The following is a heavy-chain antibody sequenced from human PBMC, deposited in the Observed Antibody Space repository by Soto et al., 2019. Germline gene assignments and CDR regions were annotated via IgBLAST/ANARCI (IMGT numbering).Heavy chain of an antibody. J-gene: IGHJ1*01. D-gene: IGHD3-3*01. V-gene: IGHV3-30-3*01. CDR2: ISYDGSNK. CDR1: GFTFSSYA. CDR3: ARDWDYDFWSGYYKGAGYFQH. Sequence: VQLVESGGGLVKPGGSLRLSCAASGFTFSSYAMHWVRQAPGKGLEWVAVISYDGSNKYYADSVKGRFTISRDNSKNTLYLQMNSLRAEDTAVYYCARDWDYDFWSGYYKGAGYFQHWGQGTLVTVSS.